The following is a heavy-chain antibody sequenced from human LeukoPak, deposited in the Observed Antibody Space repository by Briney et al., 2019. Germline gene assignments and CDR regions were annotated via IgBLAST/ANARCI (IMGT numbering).Heavy chain of an antibody. CDR2: INAGNGNT. CDR3: AREGAGYSYGYLGFDY. J-gene: IGHJ4*02. D-gene: IGHD5-18*01. V-gene: IGHV1-3*01. Sequence: ASVKVSCKASGYTFTSYAMHWVRQAPGQRLEWMGWINAGNGNTKYSQKFQGRVTITRGTSASTAYMELSSLRSEDTAVYYCAREGAGYSYGYLGFDYWGQGTLVTVSS. CDR1: GYTFTSYA.